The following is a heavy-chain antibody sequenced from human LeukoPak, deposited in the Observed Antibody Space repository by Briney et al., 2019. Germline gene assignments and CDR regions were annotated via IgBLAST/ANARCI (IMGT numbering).Heavy chain of an antibody. D-gene: IGHD4-17*01. Sequence: GGSLRLSCAASGFTFSDYYMSWIRQAPGKGLEWVSYISSSSSYTNYADSVKGRFTISRDNAKNSLCLQMNSLRAEDTAVYYCASYSTVTLFQHWGQGTLVTVSS. CDR2: ISSSSSYT. V-gene: IGHV3-11*06. J-gene: IGHJ1*01. CDR3: ASYSTVTLFQH. CDR1: GFTFSDYY.